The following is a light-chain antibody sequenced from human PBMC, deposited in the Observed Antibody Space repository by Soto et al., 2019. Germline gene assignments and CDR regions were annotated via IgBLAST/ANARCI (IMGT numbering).Light chain of an antibody. CDR2: DVS. J-gene: IGLJ1*01. V-gene: IGLV2-11*01. CDR1: TRDVGGYEY. CDR3: CSYAGSSTYV. Sequence: QSVLTQPRSVSGSPGQSVTISCTGTTRDVGGYEYVSWYQQHPARAPKLMIYDVSQRPSGVPDRFSGSKSGNTASLTISGLQAEDEADYYCCSYAGSSTYVFGTGTKLTVL.